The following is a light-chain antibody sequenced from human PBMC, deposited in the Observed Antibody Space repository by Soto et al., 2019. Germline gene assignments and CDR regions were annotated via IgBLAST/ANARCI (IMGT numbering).Light chain of an antibody. CDR3: QQYHDSPMKT. CDR2: GAS. CDR1: QSVRSTF. Sequence: VLPQSPDTLSLSPGDRATLSCRASQSVRSTFLAWYQQKPGQAPRLLIYGASKRAAGIPERFSGSASGTEFTLTISRLEPDDSAVYYCQQYHDSPMKTFGQGTKLQIK. V-gene: IGKV3-20*01. J-gene: IGKJ2*01.